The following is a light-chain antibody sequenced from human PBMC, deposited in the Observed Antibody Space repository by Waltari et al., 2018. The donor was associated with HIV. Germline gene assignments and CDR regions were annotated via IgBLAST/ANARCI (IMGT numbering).Light chain of an antibody. CDR3: QQYYSTPLT. CDR1: QSVLYSSNNKNY. Sequence: DIVMTQSPDSLAVSLDERATINCKSSQSVLYSSNNKNYLAWYQQKPVQPPKLLIYWASTRESGFPDRFSGSGSGTDFTLTISSLQAEYVAVYYCQQYYSTPLTFGQGTRLEIK. J-gene: IGKJ5*01. CDR2: WAS. V-gene: IGKV4-1*01.